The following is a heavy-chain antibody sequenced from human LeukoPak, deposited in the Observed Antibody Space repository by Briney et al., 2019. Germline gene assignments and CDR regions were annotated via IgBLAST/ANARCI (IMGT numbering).Heavy chain of an antibody. J-gene: IGHJ3*02. Sequence: SETLSLTCTVSGGSISSYYWSWIRQPPGKGLERIGYIYYSGSTNYNPSLKSRVTISVDTSKNQFSLKLSSVTAADTAVYYCARCTRAGHDAFDIWGQGTMVTVSS. CDR1: GGSISSYY. V-gene: IGHV4-59*08. CDR3: ARCTRAGHDAFDI. CDR2: IYYSGST.